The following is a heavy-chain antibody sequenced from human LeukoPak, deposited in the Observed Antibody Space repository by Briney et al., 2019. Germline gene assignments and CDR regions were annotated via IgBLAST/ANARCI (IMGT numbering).Heavy chain of an antibody. CDR1: GFTFSSYA. J-gene: IGHJ4*02. CDR3: AARGDSSGYTPFDY. V-gene: IGHV3-23*01. D-gene: IGHD3-22*01. CDR2: ISGSGGYT. Sequence: GGSLRLSCAASGFTFSSYAMSWVRQAPGKGLEWVSAISGSGGYTYHADSVKGRFTISRDNSKNTLYLQTNSLRAEDTAVYYCAARGDSSGYTPFDYWGQGTLVTVSS.